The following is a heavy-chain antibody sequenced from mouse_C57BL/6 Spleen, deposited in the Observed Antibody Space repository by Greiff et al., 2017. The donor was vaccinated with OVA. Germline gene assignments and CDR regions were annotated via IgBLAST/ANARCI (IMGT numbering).Heavy chain of an antibody. V-gene: IGHV1-26*01. J-gene: IGHJ4*01. CDR2: INPNNGGT. CDR1: GYTFTDYY. CDR3: ARSVGPHYYAMDY. Sequence: EVQLQQSGPELVKPGASVKISCKASGYTFTDYYMNWVKQSHGKSLEWIGDINPNNGGTSYNQKFKGKATLTVDKSSSTAYMELRSLTSEDSAVYYCARSVGPHYYAMDYWGQGTSVTVSS. D-gene: IGHD1-1*01.